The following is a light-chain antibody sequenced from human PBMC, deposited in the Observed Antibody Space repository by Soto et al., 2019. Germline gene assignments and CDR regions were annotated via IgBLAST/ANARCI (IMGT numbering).Light chain of an antibody. CDR1: QSVRSSS. Sequence: EIVLTQSPGTLSLSPGERATLSCRASQSVRSSSLGWYQQKPGQAPRLLIYGASSRATGIPDRFSGSGSGTDFTLTISRLEPEDSAVYYCQQYGSSSWTFGQGTRVEIK. CDR2: GAS. J-gene: IGKJ1*01. V-gene: IGKV3-20*01. CDR3: QQYGSSSWT.